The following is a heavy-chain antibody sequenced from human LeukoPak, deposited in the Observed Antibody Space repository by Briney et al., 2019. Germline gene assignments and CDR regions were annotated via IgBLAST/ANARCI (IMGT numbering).Heavy chain of an antibody. CDR2: IYSSGRS. Sequence: SETLSLTCTVSGGSISSYYCSWIRQPAGKGLEWIGRIYSSGRSNYNPSLKSRVTMSVDTSKNQFSLKLTSVTAADTAVYYCARASSWPFDYWGQGILVTVSS. CDR3: ARASSWPFDY. D-gene: IGHD6-13*01. J-gene: IGHJ4*02. CDR1: GGSISSYY. V-gene: IGHV4-4*07.